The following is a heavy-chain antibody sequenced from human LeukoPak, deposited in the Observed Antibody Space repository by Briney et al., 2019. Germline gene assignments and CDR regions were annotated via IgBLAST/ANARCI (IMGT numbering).Heavy chain of an antibody. CDR3: ARWQRNDDFWSGYYYFDY. J-gene: IGHJ4*02. CDR2: IYYSGST. Sequence: PSETLSLTCTVSGGSVSSGSYYWSWIRQPPGKGLEWIGNIYYSGSTNYNPSLYNPSLKSRVTISIDTSKNQFSLKLSSVTAADTAVYYCARWQRNDDFWSGYYYFDYWGQGTLVTVSS. CDR1: GGSVSSGSYY. V-gene: IGHV4-61*01. D-gene: IGHD3-3*01.